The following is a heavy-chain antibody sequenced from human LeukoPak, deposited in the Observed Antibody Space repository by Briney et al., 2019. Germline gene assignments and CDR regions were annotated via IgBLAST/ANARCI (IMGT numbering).Heavy chain of an antibody. CDR2: INHSGST. J-gene: IGHJ4*02. V-gene: IGHV4-34*01. D-gene: IGHD3-22*01. CDR1: GGSFSGYY. Sequence: PSETLSFTCAVYGGSFSGYYWSWIRQPPGKGLEWIGEINHSGSTNYNPSLKSRVTISVDTSKNQFSLKLSSVTAADTAVYYCARTAEITMTYYFDYWGQGTLVTVSS. CDR3: ARTAEITMTYYFDY.